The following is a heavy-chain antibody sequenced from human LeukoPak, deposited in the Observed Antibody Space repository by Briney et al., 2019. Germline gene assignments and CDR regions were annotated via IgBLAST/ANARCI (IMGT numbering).Heavy chain of an antibody. CDR2: INLSGSAQ. D-gene: IGHD7-27*01. J-gene: IGHJ4*02. CDR3: AAWGLHNY. Sequence: GGSLRLSCSASGFAFSAYWTNWVRQAPGKGPEWVANINLSGSAQYYVDSVKGRCTISRDNAKSSLYLQMNSLRVEDTAVYYCAAWGLHNYWGQGTLVTVSS. CDR1: GFAFSAYW. V-gene: IGHV3-7*01.